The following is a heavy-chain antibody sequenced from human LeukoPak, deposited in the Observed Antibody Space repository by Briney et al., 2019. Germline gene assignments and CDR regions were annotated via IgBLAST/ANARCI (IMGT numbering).Heavy chain of an antibody. Sequence: SETLSLICSVSGVSISNTTYFWGWIRQPPGRGLEWIGSIYYDGSTYYKSSLESRVTISIDSSQNHFSLKLTSVTAADTAVYYCARQPEWEQYLDDYWGQGTLVTVSS. D-gene: IGHD1-26*01. V-gene: IGHV4-39*01. CDR3: ARQPEWEQYLDDY. CDR1: GVSISNTTYF. J-gene: IGHJ4*02. CDR2: IYYDGST.